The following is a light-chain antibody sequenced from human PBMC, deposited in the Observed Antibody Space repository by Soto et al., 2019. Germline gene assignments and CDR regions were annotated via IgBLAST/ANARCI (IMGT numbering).Light chain of an antibody. CDR2: DVS. V-gene: IGLV2-14*01. CDR1: SSDVGGYNY. CDR3: SSYTSSSTYVV. Sequence: QSALTQPASVSGSPGQSITISCTGTSSDVGGYNYVSWYQQHPGKAPKLMIYDVSNRPSGVSNRFSGSKSGNTASLTISGLQAEDESDYYCSSYTSSSTYVVFGGGPKL. J-gene: IGLJ2*01.